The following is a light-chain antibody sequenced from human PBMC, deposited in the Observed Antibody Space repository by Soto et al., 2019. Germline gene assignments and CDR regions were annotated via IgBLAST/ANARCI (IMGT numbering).Light chain of an antibody. Sequence: ESVLTQSPGTLSLSPGERATVSCRASQSVSSHLAWYQQKRGQAPRLLIYDAYSRASGIQARFSGSGSGTDFTLTIRSLEPEDFAVYYCQQGGNWPLTFGQGTRLEIK. V-gene: IGKV3-11*01. J-gene: IGKJ5*01. CDR3: QQGGNWPLT. CDR2: DAY. CDR1: QSVSSH.